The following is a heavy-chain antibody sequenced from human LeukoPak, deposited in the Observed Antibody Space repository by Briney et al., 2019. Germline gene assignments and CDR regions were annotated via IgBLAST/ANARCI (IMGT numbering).Heavy chain of an antibody. CDR3: AIAEPYYYDSSGYPPRPHYFDY. CDR2: IYPGDSDT. J-gene: IGHJ4*02. CDR1: GYSFTSYW. V-gene: IGHV5-51*01. D-gene: IGHD3-22*01. Sequence: GESLKISCRGSGYSFTSYWIGWVRQMPGKGLEWMGIIYPGDSDTRYSPSFQGQVTISADKSISTAYLQWSSLKASDTAMYYCAIAEPYYYDSSGYPPRPHYFDYWGQGTLVTVSS.